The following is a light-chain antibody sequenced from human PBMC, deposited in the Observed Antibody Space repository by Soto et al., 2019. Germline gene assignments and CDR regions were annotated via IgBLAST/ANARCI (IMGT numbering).Light chain of an antibody. J-gene: IGKJ1*01. CDR2: DAS. Sequence: EIVLTQSPATLSLSPGERATLSCRASQSVSSYLAWIQQKPGQAPRLLIYDASNRATGIPTRFSGSGSGTAFTLTISSLEPEDSAVYYCQQRKHLWTFGQGTKVEVK. CDR1: QSVSSY. V-gene: IGKV3-11*01. CDR3: QQRKHLWT.